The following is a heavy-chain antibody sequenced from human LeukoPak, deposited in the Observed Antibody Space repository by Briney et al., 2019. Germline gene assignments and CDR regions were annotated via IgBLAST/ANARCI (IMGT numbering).Heavy chain of an antibody. CDR3: TRDFWSGYSIDP. Sequence: GGSLRLSCAASGFTFSNARMSWVRQAPGKGLEWVGRIKSKTDGGTTDYAAPVKGKFTISRDDSKNTLYLQMKSLKTEDTAVYYCTRDFWSGYSIDPWGQGTLVTVSS. CDR1: GFTFSNAR. J-gene: IGHJ5*02. D-gene: IGHD3-3*01. V-gene: IGHV3-15*01. CDR2: IKSKTDGGTT.